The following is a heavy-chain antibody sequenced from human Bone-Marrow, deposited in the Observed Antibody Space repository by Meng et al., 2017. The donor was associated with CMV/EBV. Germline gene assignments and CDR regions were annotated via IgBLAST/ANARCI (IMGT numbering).Heavy chain of an antibody. D-gene: IGHD3-3*01. V-gene: IGHV4-31*03. Sequence: SETLSLTCTVSGGSIRSGGYYWSWLRQVPGKGLEWIGYIYHSGSAHYNLSLKSRFTISLDTSKNQFSLKLSSVTAADTAVYYCAGGLTDFIGLIHYWGQGTLVTVSS. CDR2: IYHSGSA. CDR1: GGSIRSGGYY. J-gene: IGHJ4*02. CDR3: AGGLTDFIGLIHY.